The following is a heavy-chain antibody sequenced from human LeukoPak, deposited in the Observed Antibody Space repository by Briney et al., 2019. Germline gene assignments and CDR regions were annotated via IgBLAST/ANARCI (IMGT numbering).Heavy chain of an antibody. J-gene: IGHJ4*02. Sequence: GSLRLSCAASGFIFSDYAMNWVRQVPGKGLEWIGYIYYSGSTNYNPSLKSRVTISVDTSKNQFSLKLSSVTAADTAVYYCARSRYSSGWYSFDYWGQGTLVTVSS. CDR2: IYYSGST. D-gene: IGHD6-19*01. CDR3: ARSRYSSGWYSFDY. CDR1: GFIFSDYA. V-gene: IGHV4-59*08.